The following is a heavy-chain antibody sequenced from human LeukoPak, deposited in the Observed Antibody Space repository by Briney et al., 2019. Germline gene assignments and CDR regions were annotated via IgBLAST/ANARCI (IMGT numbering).Heavy chain of an antibody. CDR3: ATLGEYYDSSGYYYN. D-gene: IGHD3-22*01. V-gene: IGHV4-39*07. J-gene: IGHJ4*02. CDR1: GGSISCGDYY. CDR2: INHSGST. Sequence: NPSETLSLTCTVSGGSISCGDYYWSWIRQPPGKGLEWIGEINHSGSTYYNPSLKSRVTISVDTSKNQFSLKLTSVTAADTAVYYCATLGEYYDSSGYYYNWGQGTLVTVSS.